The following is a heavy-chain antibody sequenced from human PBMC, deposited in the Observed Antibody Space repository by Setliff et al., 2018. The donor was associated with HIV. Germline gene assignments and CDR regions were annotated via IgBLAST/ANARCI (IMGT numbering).Heavy chain of an antibody. CDR1: GDSISSYS. V-gene: IGHV4-4*09. CDR2: VYASGET. CDR3: ARRVLQDSTITSSNWFDS. J-gene: IGHJ5*01. D-gene: IGHD2-2*01. Sequence: SETLSLTCTVSGDSISSYSWNWIRQPPGRGLEWIGYVYASGETNYNPSLKSRVTMSTDTSRNQFFLNLNYATAADTAVYFCARRVLQDSTITSSNWFDSWGQGTPVTVS.